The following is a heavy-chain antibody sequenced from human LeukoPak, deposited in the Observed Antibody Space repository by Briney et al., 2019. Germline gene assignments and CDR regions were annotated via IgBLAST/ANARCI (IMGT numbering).Heavy chain of an antibody. J-gene: IGHJ4*02. D-gene: IGHD6-25*01. CDR2: ISSGGST. CDR1: GFTFSRYA. Sequence: LPGGSLRLSCETSGFTFSRYAMTWVRQAPGKGLEWVSVISSGGSTYYADSVTGRFTISRDNSKNTLYLQMNSLRVEDTAVYYCGRDLIGTAASWDCWGQGTLVTVSS. CDR3: GRDLIGTAASWDC. V-gene: IGHV3-53*01.